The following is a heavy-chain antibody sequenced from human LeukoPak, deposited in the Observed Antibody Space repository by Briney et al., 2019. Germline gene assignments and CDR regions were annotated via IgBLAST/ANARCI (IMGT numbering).Heavy chain of an antibody. V-gene: IGHV4-59*01. CDR1: GGSICSYY. Sequence: PSETLSLTWTVSGGSICSYYWSWIRQPPGKGLEWIGYIYYSGSTNYNPSLKSRVTISVDTSKNQFSLKLSSVTAADTAVYYCARSIVVVPAASGYFDLWGRGTLVTVSS. D-gene: IGHD2-2*01. J-gene: IGHJ2*01. CDR3: ARSIVVVPAASGYFDL. CDR2: IYYSGST.